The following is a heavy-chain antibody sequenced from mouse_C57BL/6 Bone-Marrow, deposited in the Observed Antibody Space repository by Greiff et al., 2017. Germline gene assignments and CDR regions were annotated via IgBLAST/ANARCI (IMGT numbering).Heavy chain of an antibody. J-gene: IGHJ1*03. Sequence: EVKVVESGGGLVKPGGSLKLSCAASGFTFSSYTMSWVRQTPEKRLEWVATISGGGGNTYYPDSVKGRFTISRDNAKNTLYLQMSSRRSEDTALYYCARRSYYYGSSYWYFDVWGTGTTVTVSS. V-gene: IGHV5-9*01. CDR1: GFTFSSYT. D-gene: IGHD1-1*01. CDR3: ARRSYYYGSSYWYFDV. CDR2: ISGGGGNT.